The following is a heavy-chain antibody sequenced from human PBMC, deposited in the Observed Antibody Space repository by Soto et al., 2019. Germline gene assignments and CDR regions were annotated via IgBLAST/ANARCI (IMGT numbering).Heavy chain of an antibody. V-gene: IGHV3-30*18. CDR2: ISYDGSNK. D-gene: IGHD1-26*01. CDR3: AKDQVGGMDV. CDR1: GFTFSSYG. J-gene: IGHJ6*02. Sequence: QVQLVESGGGVVQPGRSLRLPCAASGFTFSSYGMHWVRQAPGKGLEWVAVISYDGSNKYYADSVKGRFTISRDNSKNTLYLQMNSLRAEDTAVYYCAKDQVGGMDVWGQGTTVTVSS.